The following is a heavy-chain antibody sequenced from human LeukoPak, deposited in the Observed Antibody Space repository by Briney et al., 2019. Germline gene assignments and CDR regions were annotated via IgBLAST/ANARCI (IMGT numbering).Heavy chain of an antibody. CDR3: AKNGDSYGMDV. CDR1: GFTVSSNY. D-gene: IGHD4-17*01. J-gene: IGHJ6*02. CDR2: IYSGGST. V-gene: IGHV3-53*01. Sequence: PGGSLRLSCAASGFTVSSNYMTWVRQAPGKGLEWVSIIYSGGSTYYADSVKGRFTISRDSSKNTLYLQMNSLRAEDTAVYYCAKNGDSYGMDVWGQGTTVTVSS.